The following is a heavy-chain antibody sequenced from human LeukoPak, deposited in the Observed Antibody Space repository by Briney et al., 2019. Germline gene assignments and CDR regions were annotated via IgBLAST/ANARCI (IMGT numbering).Heavy chain of an antibody. V-gene: IGHV3-7*01. CDR2: IKQDGSEK. CDR1: GFTFSSYW. Sequence: PGGSLRLSCAASGFTFSSYWMTWVRQAPGKGLEWVANIKQDGSEKYYVDSVKGRFTISRDNAKNSLYPQMNSLSAEDTAVYYCARGFPNTVTTLQYFDYWGQGTLVTVSS. CDR3: ARGFPNTVTTLQYFDY. D-gene: IGHD4-17*01. J-gene: IGHJ4*02.